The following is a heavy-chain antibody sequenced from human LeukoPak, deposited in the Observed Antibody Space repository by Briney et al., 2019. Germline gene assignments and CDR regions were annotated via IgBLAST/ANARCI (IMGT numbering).Heavy chain of an antibody. CDR1: GYTFTDYY. Sequence: ASVKVSCKASGYTFTDYYIHWVRQAPGQGLEWMGWINPNNGGTDYAQKFQGRVTMTRDTSISTVHMELNSLRSDDTAVYYCARASIGATGSGHWFDPWGQGNLVTVSS. V-gene: IGHV1-2*02. J-gene: IGHJ5*02. CDR2: INPNNGGT. D-gene: IGHD6-13*01. CDR3: ARASIGATGSGHWFDP.